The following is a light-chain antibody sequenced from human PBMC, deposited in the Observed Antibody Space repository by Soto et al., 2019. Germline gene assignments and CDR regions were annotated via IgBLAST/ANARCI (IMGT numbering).Light chain of an antibody. Sequence: QSVLTQPPSVSGAPVQSFTLSGTGSRSNIGAGYDVHWYQQLPGRAPKLLTYGNTNRPSGVPDRFSGSKSGTSASLAITGLQAEDEADYYCLSFDSSLSVVFGGGTNLAVL. CDR2: GNT. J-gene: IGLJ2*01. CDR3: LSFDSSLSVV. V-gene: IGLV1-40*01. CDR1: RSNIGAGYD.